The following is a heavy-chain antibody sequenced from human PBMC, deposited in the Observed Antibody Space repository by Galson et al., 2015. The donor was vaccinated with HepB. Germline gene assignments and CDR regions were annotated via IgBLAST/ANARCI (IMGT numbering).Heavy chain of an antibody. V-gene: IGHV1-18*01. Sequence: SVKVSCTASGYTFTSFCIPWVRQAPGQGLEWVGWICCSTGNTQYGQKFQGRVTLTTETSTNTVYMHLRSLRSDDTAVYYCASQEDVRGDGFGRWGQGKMVTVSS. D-gene: IGHD3-16*01. CDR1: GYTFTSFC. J-gene: IGHJ3*01. CDR2: ICCSTGNT. CDR3: ASQEDVRGDGFGR.